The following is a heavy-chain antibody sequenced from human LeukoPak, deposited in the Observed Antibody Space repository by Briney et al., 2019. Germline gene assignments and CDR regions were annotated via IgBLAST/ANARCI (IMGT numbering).Heavy chain of an antibody. D-gene: IGHD4-23*01. Sequence: PSETLSLTCAVYGGSFSGYYWSWIRQPPGKGLEWIGEINHSGSTNYNPSLKSRVTISVDTSKNQFSLKLSSVTAAATAVYYCARGTEGVTPNWFDPWGQGTLVTVSS. CDR1: GGSFSGYY. CDR2: INHSGST. CDR3: ARGTEGVTPNWFDP. V-gene: IGHV4-34*01. J-gene: IGHJ5*02.